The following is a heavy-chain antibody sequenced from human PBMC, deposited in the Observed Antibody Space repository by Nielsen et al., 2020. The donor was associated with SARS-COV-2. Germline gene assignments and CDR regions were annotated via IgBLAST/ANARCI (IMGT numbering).Heavy chain of an antibody. V-gene: IGHV4-34*01. Sequence: SETLSLTCAVYGGSFSGYYWSWIRQPPGKGLEWIGEINHSGSTNYNPSLKSRVTISVETSKNQFSLKLSSVTAADTAVYYCARGGYFTFGGVLNWFDPWGQGTLVTVSS. CDR2: INHSGST. CDR1: GGSFSGYY. CDR3: ARGGYFTFGGVLNWFDP. D-gene: IGHD3-16*01. J-gene: IGHJ5*02.